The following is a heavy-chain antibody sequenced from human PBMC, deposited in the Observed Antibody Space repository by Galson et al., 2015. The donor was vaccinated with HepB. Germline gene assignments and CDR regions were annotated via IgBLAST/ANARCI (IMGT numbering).Heavy chain of an antibody. Sequence: SLRLSCAASGFTFSSYGMHWVRQAPGKGLEWVAVIWYDGSNKYYADSVKGRFTISRDNSKNTLYLQMNSLRAEDTAVYYCARGRDSSSSRFDPWGQGTLVTVSS. V-gene: IGHV3-33*01. CDR2: IWYDGSNK. D-gene: IGHD6-6*01. CDR3: ARGRDSSSSRFDP. CDR1: GFTFSSYG. J-gene: IGHJ5*02.